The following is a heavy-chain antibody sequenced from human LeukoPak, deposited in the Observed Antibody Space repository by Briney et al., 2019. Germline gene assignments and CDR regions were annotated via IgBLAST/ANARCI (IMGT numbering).Heavy chain of an antibody. Sequence: GASVKVSCKASGGTFSSYAISWVRQAPGQGLEWMGGIIPIFGTANYAQKFQGRVTITTDESTSTAYMELSSLRSDDTAVYYCARDSGIAAAGTEDYWGQGTLVTVSS. CDR2: IIPIFGTA. V-gene: IGHV1-69*05. CDR1: GGTFSSYA. D-gene: IGHD6-13*01. CDR3: ARDSGIAAAGTEDY. J-gene: IGHJ4*02.